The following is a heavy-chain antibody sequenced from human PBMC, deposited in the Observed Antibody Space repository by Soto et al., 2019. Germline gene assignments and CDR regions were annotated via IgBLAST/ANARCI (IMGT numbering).Heavy chain of an antibody. CDR3: TRRASSSFYHFDF. CDR2: IDPSDSYV. J-gene: IGHJ4*02. CDR1: GYSFTAYW. V-gene: IGHV5-10-1*01. D-gene: IGHD2-2*01. Sequence: PGESLKISCQASGYSFTAYWITWVRQMPGKDLEWMATIDPSDSYVDYSPSFRGHVTFSVDRSITTVYLQWNSLKASDSAMYFCTRRASSSFYHFDFWGQGALVTVSS.